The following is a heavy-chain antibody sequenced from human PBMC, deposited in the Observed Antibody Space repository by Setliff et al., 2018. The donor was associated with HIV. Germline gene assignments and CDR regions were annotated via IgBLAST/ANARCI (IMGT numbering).Heavy chain of an antibody. CDR3: ARSSTMVRGVDAFDI. Sequence: PSETLSLTCTVSGGSIIKSDLYWGWVRQPPGKGLEWIGSVNHDGTTYSNPSLKSRVVVSTDRSKKRFSLQMSPVTAADTAVYYCARSSTMVRGVDAFDIWGQGTMVTVSS. CDR2: VNHDGTT. CDR1: GGSIIKSDLY. J-gene: IGHJ3*02. D-gene: IGHD3-10*01. V-gene: IGHV4-39*01.